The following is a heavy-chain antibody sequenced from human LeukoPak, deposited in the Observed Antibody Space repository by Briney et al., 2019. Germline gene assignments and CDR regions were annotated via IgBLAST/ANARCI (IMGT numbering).Heavy chain of an antibody. Sequence: GGSLRLSCAASGFTFSSYWMSWVRQAPGKGLEWVANIKQDGSEKYYVDSVKGRFTISRDNSKNTLYLQMNSLRAEDTAVYYCAREGCSSTSCYWLDYWGQGTLVTVSS. J-gene: IGHJ4*02. CDR2: IKQDGSEK. CDR1: GFTFSSYW. V-gene: IGHV3-7*01. CDR3: AREGCSSTSCYWLDY. D-gene: IGHD2-2*01.